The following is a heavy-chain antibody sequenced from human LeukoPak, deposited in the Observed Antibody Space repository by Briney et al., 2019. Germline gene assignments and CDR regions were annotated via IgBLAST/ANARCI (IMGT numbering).Heavy chain of an antibody. CDR3: ARVVSAARSLPYYYYMDV. V-gene: IGHV3-21*01. CDR1: GFTFSTHN. J-gene: IGHJ6*03. Sequence: GGSLRLSCAASGFTFSTHNICWVRQAPGKGLEWVSSISTTSYIYYADSLKGRFTISRYNAKNSLFLQTNSLRAKDTAVSYCARVVSAARSLPYYYYMDVWGKGPTVTVSS. CDR2: ISTTSYI. D-gene: IGHD6-6*01.